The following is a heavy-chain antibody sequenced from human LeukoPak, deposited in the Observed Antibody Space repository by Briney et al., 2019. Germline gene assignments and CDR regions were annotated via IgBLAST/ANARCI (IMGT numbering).Heavy chain of an antibody. V-gene: IGHV1-18*01. J-gene: IGHJ3*02. CDR3: ARDLGVLEYYGSGDAFDI. CDR1: GYTFTSYG. D-gene: IGHD3-3*01. CDR2: ISAYNGNT. Sequence: ASVKVSCKSSGYTFTSYGICWVRQAPGQGLEWMGWISAYNGNTNYAQKLQGRVTMTTDTSTSTAYMELRSLRSDDTAVYYCARDLGVLEYYGSGDAFDIWGQGTMVTVSS.